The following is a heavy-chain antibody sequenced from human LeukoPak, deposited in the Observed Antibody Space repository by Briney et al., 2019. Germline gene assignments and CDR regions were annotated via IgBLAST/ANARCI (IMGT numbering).Heavy chain of an antibody. CDR2: IIPILGIA. CDR1: GGTFSSYA. J-gene: IGHJ3*02. V-gene: IGHV1-69*04. D-gene: IGHD1-26*01. Sequence: ASVKVSCKASGGTFSSYAISWVRQAPGQGVEWMGRIIPILGIANYAQKFQGRVTITADKSTSTAYMELSSLRSEDTAVYYCARATQSGSYAFDIWGQGTMVTVSS. CDR3: ARATQSGSYAFDI.